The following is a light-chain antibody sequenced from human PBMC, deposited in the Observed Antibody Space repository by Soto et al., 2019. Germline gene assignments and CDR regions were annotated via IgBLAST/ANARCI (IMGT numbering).Light chain of an antibody. CDR1: PSDVGGYIS. Sequence: QSVLTQPPSASGSPGQSVTISCTGTPSDVGGYISVSWYQQHPGKAPKLIIYEVTKRPSGVPDRFSGSKSGNTASLTVSGLQAEDEADYYCSSYAGSNNFVFGTGTKLTVL. J-gene: IGLJ1*01. CDR3: SSYAGSNNFV. CDR2: EVT. V-gene: IGLV2-8*01.